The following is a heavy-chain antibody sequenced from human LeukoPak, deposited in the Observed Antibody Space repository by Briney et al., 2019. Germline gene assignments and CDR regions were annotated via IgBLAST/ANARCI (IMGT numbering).Heavy chain of an antibody. CDR1: GGSISSSSYY. D-gene: IGHD4-17*01. CDR2: IYYSGST. J-gene: IGHJ6*02. V-gene: IGHV4-39*01. Sequence: SETLSLTCTVSGGSISSSSYYWGWIRQPPGKGLEWIGSIYYSGSTYYNPSLKSRVTISVDTSKNQFSLKLSSVTAADTAVYYCARHDDYGGYYYYYYGMDVWGQGTTVTVSS. CDR3: ARHDDYGGYYYYYYGMDV.